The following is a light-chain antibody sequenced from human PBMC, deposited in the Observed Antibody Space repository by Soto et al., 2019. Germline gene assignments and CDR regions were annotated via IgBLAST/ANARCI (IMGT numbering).Light chain of an antibody. J-gene: IGKJ2*01. CDR1: QGISSW. CDR2: AAA. CDR3: QQTDTYPYT. V-gene: IGKV1D-12*01. Sequence: DIQMTQSPSSVSASVGDRVTITCRASQGISSWLAWYQQVPGKAPKLLIYAAATLQSGVSSRFSGSYSGTDFTLTISSLQPEDFATYYCQQTDTYPYTFGQGTKGEIK.